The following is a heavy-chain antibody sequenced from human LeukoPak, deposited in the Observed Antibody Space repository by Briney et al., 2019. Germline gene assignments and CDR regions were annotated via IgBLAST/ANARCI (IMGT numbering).Heavy chain of an antibody. CDR2: ISASGSAT. Sequence: GGSLRLSCAASGFIFSNYGMNWVRQAPGKGLEWVAAISASGSATSYADSVRGRFTISRDNSKNTLYLQMNSLRAEDTAVYYCARDRNYYGMDVWGQGTTATVSS. J-gene: IGHJ6*02. CDR3: ARDRNYYGMDV. V-gene: IGHV3-23*01. CDR1: GFIFSNYG.